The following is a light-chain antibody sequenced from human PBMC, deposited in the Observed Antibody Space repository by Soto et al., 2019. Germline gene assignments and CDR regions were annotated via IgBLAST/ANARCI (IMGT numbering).Light chain of an antibody. CDR3: AAWDDSLNGHVV. Sequence: QAVVTQPPSASGTPGQRVTISCSGSSSNIGSNTVNWYQQLPGTAPKLLIYSNNQRPSEVPDRFSGSKSGTSASLAISGLQSEDEADYYCAAWDDSLNGHVVFGGGTKLTVL. V-gene: IGLV1-44*01. CDR2: SNN. CDR1: SSNIGSNT. J-gene: IGLJ2*01.